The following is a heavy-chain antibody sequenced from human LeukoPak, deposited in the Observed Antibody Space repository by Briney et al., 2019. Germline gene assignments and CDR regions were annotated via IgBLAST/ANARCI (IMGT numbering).Heavy chain of an antibody. CDR3: ARGRIVVLITTSFDS. CDR2: ISGSGGST. D-gene: IGHD3-22*01. Sequence: SGGSLRLSCAASGFTFSSYGMSWVRQAPGKGLEWVSAISGSGGSTYYADSVKGRFTISRDNSKNTLYLQMNSLRTEDTAVYYCARGRIVVLITTSFDSWGQGTLVTVSS. V-gene: IGHV3-23*01. CDR1: GFTFSSYG. J-gene: IGHJ4*02.